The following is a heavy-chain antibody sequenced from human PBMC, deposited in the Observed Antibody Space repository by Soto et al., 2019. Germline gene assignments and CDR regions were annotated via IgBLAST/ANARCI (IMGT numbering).Heavy chain of an antibody. CDR3: ARSTGYNGMDV. Sequence: GGSLRLSCAASGFSFNNYNMNWVRQAPGKGLEWVSFISSSGDTIYYTASVKGRFTISRDSANNALFLQLSSLRDEDTAVYYCARSTGYNGMDVWGQGAAVTVSS. D-gene: IGHD2-2*02. J-gene: IGHJ6*02. CDR2: ISSSGDTI. CDR1: GFSFNNYN. V-gene: IGHV3-48*02.